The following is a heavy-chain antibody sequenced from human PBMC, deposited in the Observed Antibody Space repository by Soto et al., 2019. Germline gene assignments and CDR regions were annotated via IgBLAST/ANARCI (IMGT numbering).Heavy chain of an antibody. J-gene: IGHJ6*02. CDR3: ARSLLDEYSSSWRSAYYGMDV. CDR1: GFTFSAYY. CDR2: INPNSGGT. V-gene: IGHV1-2*02. Sequence: QVQLVQSGAELKKPGASVKVSCKGSGFTFSAYYIYWVRQAPGHGLEWIGWINPNSGGTNNAQKFQGRVTMTRDTSTSTVYMELSALIPDDTAVYYCARSLLDEYSSSWRSAYYGMDVWGQGTTVTVSS. D-gene: IGHD6-13*01.